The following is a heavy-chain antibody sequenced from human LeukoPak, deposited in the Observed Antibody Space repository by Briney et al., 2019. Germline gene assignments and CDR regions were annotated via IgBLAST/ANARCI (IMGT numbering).Heavy chain of an antibody. J-gene: IGHJ3*02. D-gene: IGHD5-24*01. CDR2: IYHSGST. V-gene: IGHV4-4*02. CDR1: GGSISSSNW. Sequence: PSETLSLTCAVSGGSISSSNWWSWVRQPPGKGLEWIGEIYHSGSTNYNPSLKSRVTISVDKSKNQFSLKLSSVTAADTAVYYCATMPLVPWLQGAFDIWGQGTMVTVSS. CDR3: ATMPLVPWLQGAFDI.